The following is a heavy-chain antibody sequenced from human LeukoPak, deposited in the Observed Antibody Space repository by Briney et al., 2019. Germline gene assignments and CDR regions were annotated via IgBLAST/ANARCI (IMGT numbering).Heavy chain of an antibody. D-gene: IGHD2-2*02. J-gene: IGHJ6*02. CDR1: GGSFSGYY. Sequence: SETLSLTCAVYGGSFSGYYWRWIRQPPGKGLEWIGEINHSGSTNYNPSLKSRVTISVDTSKNQFSLKLSSVTAADTAVYYCAIYCSSTSCYTPYGMDVWGQGTTVTVSS. CDR2: INHSGST. CDR3: AIYCSSTSCYTPYGMDV. V-gene: IGHV4-34*01.